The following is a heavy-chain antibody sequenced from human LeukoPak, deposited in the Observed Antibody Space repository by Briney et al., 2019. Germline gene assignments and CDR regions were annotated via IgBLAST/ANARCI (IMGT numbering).Heavy chain of an antibody. J-gene: IGHJ4*02. CDR2: VNPSDGST. CDR1: GYTFTTYY. V-gene: IGHV1-46*01. CDR3: ARVLTAMDPRGYFDY. D-gene: IGHD5-18*01. Sequence: ASVKVSCKASGYTFTTYYMHWVRQAPGQGLEWMGIVNPSDGSTTYAQKFQGRVTMTGDTSTSTVYMELSSLRSEDTAIYYCARVLTAMDPRGYFDYWGQGTLVTASS.